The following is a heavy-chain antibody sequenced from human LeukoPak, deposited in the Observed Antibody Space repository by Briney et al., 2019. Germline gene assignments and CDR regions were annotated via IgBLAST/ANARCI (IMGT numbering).Heavy chain of an antibody. CDR1: GGSISSSSYY. V-gene: IGHV4-39*07. J-gene: IGHJ4*02. Sequence: SETLSLTCTVSGGSISSSSYYWGWIRQPPGKGLEWIGSIYYSGSTYYNPSLTSRVTVSVDTSQNHFSLKVYSVTAADTAVYYCARELVGYYDSSGYGSLDYWGQGTLVTVSS. D-gene: IGHD3-22*01. CDR3: ARELVGYYDSSGYGSLDY. CDR2: IYYSGST.